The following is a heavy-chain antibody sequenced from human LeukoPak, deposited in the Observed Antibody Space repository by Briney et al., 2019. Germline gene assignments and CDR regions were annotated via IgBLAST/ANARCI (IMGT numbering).Heavy chain of an antibody. V-gene: IGHV4-30-2*01. CDR2: IYHSGST. CDR3: ARGIVVPAAMYDP. J-gene: IGHJ5*02. D-gene: IGHD2-2*01. Sequence: SETLSLTCTVSGGSISSGGYCWSWIRQPPGKGLEWIGYIYHSGSTYYNPSLKSRVTISVDRSKNQFSLKLSSVTAADTAVYYCARGIVVPAAMYDPWGQGTLVTVSS. CDR1: GGSISSGGYC.